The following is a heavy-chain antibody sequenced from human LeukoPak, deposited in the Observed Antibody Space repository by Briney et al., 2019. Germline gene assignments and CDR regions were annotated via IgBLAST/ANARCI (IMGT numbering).Heavy chain of an antibody. V-gene: IGHV3-7*01. Sequence: GSLRLSCAASGFTVSNNYMSWVRQAPGKGLEWVANMNLDGSEKYYVDSVKGRFIISRDNAKNSLYLQMNSLTAEDTAIYYCARDDGFSCYSYWGQGTLVTVSS. J-gene: IGHJ4*02. CDR3: ARDDGFSCYSY. D-gene: IGHD3/OR15-3a*01. CDR2: MNLDGSEK. CDR1: GFTVSNNY.